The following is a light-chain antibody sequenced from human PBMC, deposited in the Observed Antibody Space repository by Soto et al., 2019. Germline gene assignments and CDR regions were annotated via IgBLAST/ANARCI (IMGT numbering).Light chain of an antibody. CDR3: HQRIDWPLT. J-gene: IGKJ4*01. Sequence: EIVLTQSPATLSLSPGERATLSCRASQSVSSYLAWYQQKPGQAPRLLIYDASNRATGIPARFSGSGSGTDFTLPISSLEPEDFAVYYCHQRIDWPLTFGGGTKVEIK. CDR1: QSVSSY. V-gene: IGKV3-11*01. CDR2: DAS.